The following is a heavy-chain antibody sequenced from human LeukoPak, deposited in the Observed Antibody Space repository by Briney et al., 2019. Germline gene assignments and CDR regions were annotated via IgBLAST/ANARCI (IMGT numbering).Heavy chain of an antibody. V-gene: IGHV4-59*01. CDR1: GGSISSYY. D-gene: IGHD4-23*01. CDR3: ARRPYGGPKGGAFDI. J-gene: IGHJ3*02. CDR2: IYYSVST. Sequence: SETLSLTCTVSGGSISSYYWSWIRQPPGKGLEWIGYIYYSVSTNYNPSLKSRVTISVDTSKNQFSLKLSSVTAADTAVYYCARRPYGGPKGGAFDIWGQGTMVTVSS.